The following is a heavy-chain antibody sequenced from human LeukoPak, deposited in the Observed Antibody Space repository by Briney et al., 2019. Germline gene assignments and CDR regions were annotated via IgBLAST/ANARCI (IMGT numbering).Heavy chain of an antibody. D-gene: IGHD3-22*01. CDR3: SITFYYDRPNAFDI. CDR1: GFTFSSYW. J-gene: IGHJ3*02. Sequence: GSLRLSCAASGFTFSSYWMHWVRQPPGKGLEWIGNVYYGGSTYYSPSLRSRLTISVDTSKNQFSLRLSSVTAADTAVYYCSITFYYDRPNAFDIWGQGTMVTVSS. CDR2: VYYGGST. V-gene: IGHV4-4*02.